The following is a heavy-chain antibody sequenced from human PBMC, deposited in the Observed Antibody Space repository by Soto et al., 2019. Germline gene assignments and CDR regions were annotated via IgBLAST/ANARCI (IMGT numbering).Heavy chain of an antibody. J-gene: IGHJ6*02. CDR1: GFTFSSYG. CDR3: AKDLSGYSYYYYYYGMDV. V-gene: IGHV3-30*18. D-gene: IGHD3-9*01. Sequence: GGSLRLSCAASGFTFSSYGMHWVRQAPGKGLEWVAVISYDGSNKYYADSVKGRFTISRDNSKNTLYLQMNSLRAEDTAVYYCAKDLSGYSYYYYYYGMDVWGQGTTVTVS. CDR2: ISYDGSNK.